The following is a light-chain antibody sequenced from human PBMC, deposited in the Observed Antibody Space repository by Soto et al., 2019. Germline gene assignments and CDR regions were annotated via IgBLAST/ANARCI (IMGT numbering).Light chain of an antibody. CDR3: QQYGSSPPKT. V-gene: IGKV3-20*01. J-gene: IGKJ1*01. Sequence: EIVLTQSPGTLSLSPGERATLSCRASQSVTSDYLAWFQQKPGQPPRLLIYGAASRATGVPDRFSGSGSGTDFTLTISRLEPEDFAVNYCQQYGSSPPKTFGQGTKVEIK. CDR2: GAA. CDR1: QSVTSDY.